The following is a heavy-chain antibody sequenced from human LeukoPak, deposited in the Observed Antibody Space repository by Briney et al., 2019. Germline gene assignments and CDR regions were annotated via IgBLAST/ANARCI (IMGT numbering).Heavy chain of an antibody. V-gene: IGHV4-34*01. CDR1: GGSFSGYY. CDR3: ARHFIWFGEFTIDY. Sequence: PSETLPLTCAVYGGSFSGYYWSWIRQPPGKGLEWIGEINHSGSTNYNPSLKSRVTISVDTSKNQFSLKLSSVTAADTAVYYCARHFIWFGEFTIDYWGQGTLVTVSS. D-gene: IGHD3-10*01. CDR2: INHSGST. J-gene: IGHJ4*02.